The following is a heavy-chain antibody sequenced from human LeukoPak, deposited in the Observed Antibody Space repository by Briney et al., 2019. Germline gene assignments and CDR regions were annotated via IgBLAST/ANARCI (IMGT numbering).Heavy chain of an antibody. CDR2: ISGSGGST. CDR3: AKAEVSGCTCYSSTGY. D-gene: IGHD2-15*01. V-gene: IGHV3-23*01. Sequence: PGGSLRLSCAASGFTFSNYAMSWVRQTPGKGLEWVSVISGSGGSTHYADSVKGRFSISRDNSKNTLYLQMNSLRAEDTAVYYCAKAEVSGCTCYSSTGYWGQGTLVTVSS. CDR1: GFTFSNYA. J-gene: IGHJ4*02.